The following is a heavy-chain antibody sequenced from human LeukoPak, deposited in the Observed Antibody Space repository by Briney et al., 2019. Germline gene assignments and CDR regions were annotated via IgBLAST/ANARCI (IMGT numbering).Heavy chain of an antibody. CDR1: GYIFTSYG. V-gene: IGHV1-46*01. Sequence: ASVKVSCKASGYIFTSYGISWVRQAPGQGLEWMGIINPRGDKTTYAQKFQGRVTMTRDMSTSTVYMELSSLRSEDTAVYYCAKEADAFDIWGQGTMVTVSS. CDR2: INPRGDKT. J-gene: IGHJ3*02. CDR3: AKEADAFDI.